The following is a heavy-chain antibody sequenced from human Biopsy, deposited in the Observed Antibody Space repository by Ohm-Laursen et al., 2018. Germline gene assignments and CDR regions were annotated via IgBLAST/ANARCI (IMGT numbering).Heavy chain of an antibody. J-gene: IGHJ4*02. V-gene: IGHV4-39*01. CDR1: GGFISSSSYY. D-gene: IGHD4-17*01. Sequence: PGTLSLTCTVSGGFISSSSYYWGWIRQPPGKGLEWIGSISYTGSTHDTPSLTSRVTISVATSKNQFSLKLYSLTAADTAVYYGARHGVYGDLRMDYWGQGTLVTVSS. CDR2: ISYTGST. CDR3: ARHGVYGDLRMDY.